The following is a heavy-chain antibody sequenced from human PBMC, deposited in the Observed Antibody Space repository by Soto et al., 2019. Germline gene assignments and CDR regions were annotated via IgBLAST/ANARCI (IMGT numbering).Heavy chain of an antibody. V-gene: IGHV3-30*18. J-gene: IGHJ4*02. CDR3: AKDRTVSYFDC. CDR2: ISYDGSNK. CDR1: GFTFNRYG. Sequence: PWGSLRLSCAASGFTFNRYGMHWFRQAPGKGLEWVAVISYDGSNKYYADSVKGRFTISRDNSKNTLYLQMNSLRTEDTAVYYCAKDRTVSYFDCWRQGTLVTVSS. D-gene: IGHD4-17*01.